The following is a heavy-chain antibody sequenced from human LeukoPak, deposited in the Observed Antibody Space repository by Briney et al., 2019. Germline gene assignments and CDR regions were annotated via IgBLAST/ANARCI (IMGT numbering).Heavy chain of an antibody. V-gene: IGHV4-4*02. Sequence: PSETLSLTCAVSGGSISISNWYSWVRQPPGKGLEWIGEIYHTGSTNYNPSLKSRVTISVDKSKNQVSLKLSSVTAADTAVYYCARAPRAYCSTTGSCFQDYWGQGTLVTVSP. CDR2: IYHTGST. J-gene: IGHJ4*02. CDR3: ARAPRAYCSTTGSCFQDY. CDR1: GGSISISNW. D-gene: IGHD2-2*01.